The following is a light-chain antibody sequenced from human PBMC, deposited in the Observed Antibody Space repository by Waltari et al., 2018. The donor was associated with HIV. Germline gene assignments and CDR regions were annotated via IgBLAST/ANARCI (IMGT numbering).Light chain of an antibody. V-gene: IGLV2-14*03. CDR1: HSDIGEYHF. J-gene: IGLJ1*01. CDR2: DVS. Sequence: QSALTQPASVSGSPGQSITISCTGSHSDIGEYHFVSWYQQHPDKAPQLILFDVSRRPSGISNRFSGSKSGYSASLTISRLQADDEADYYCSSYRDANAVVFGTGTKVTVL. CDR3: SSYRDANAVV.